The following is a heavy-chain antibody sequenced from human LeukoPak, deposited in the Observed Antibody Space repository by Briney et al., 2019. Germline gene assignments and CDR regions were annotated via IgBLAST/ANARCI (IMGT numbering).Heavy chain of an antibody. CDR1: GGSFSGYY. J-gene: IGHJ4*02. CDR3: AREVMDDQFFDY. CDR2: INHSGST. D-gene: IGHD3-16*01. Sequence: SETLSLTCAVYGGSFSGYYWSWIRQPPGKGLEWIGEINHSGSTNYNPSLKGRVTISVDTSKNQFSLKLSSVTAADTAVYYCAREVMDDQFFDYWGQGTLVTVSS. V-gene: IGHV4-34*01.